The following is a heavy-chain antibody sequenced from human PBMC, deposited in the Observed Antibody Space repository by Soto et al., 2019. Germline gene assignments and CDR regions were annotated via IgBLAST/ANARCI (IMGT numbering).Heavy chain of an antibody. CDR1: GDSFTNYW. J-gene: IGHJ5*01. V-gene: IGHV5-51*01. Sequence: GESLKISCKASGDSFTNYWIGWVRQMPGKGLEWMGIIYPGDSDTRYSPSFQGQVTISADKSISTAYLHWSSLEASDTAMYYCARVTVIPNVWFDSCGQGSLVTVSS. D-gene: IGHD2-21*02. CDR3: ARVTVIPNVWFDS. CDR2: IYPGDSDT.